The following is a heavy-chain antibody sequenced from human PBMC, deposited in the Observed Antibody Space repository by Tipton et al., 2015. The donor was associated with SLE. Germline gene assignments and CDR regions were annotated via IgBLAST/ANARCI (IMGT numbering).Heavy chain of an antibody. D-gene: IGHD6-13*01. J-gene: IGHJ1*01. CDR3: ADSSSYEYFQH. CDR1: GGSISSSSYY. CDR2: IYYSGST. V-gene: IGHV4-39*07. Sequence: TLSLTCTVSGGSISSSSYYWGWIRQPPGKGLEWIGSIYYSGSTYYNPSLESRVTISVDTSKNQFSLKLSSVTAADTAVYYCADSSSYEYFQHWGQGTLVTVSS.